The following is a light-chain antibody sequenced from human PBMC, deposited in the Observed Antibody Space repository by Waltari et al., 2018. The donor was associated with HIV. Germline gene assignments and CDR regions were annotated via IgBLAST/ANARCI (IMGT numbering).Light chain of an antibody. CDR2: RSD. Sequence: QSVLTQPPSASRPPGQRVLMSCSGSNSHIGHNFVSWFQKGPGRAPKLVLYRSDPRPSGVPDRFPAAKSGSSASLAITGLQSDDEAVYYCGSWDDTLSHWVFGGGTRLTV. CDR1: NSHIGHNF. V-gene: IGLV1-47*01. J-gene: IGLJ3*02. CDR3: GSWDDTLSHWV.